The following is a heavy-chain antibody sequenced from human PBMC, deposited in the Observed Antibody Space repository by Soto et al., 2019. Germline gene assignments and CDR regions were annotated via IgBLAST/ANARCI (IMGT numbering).Heavy chain of an antibody. V-gene: IGHV4-34*01. Sequence: SETLSLTCAVYGGSFSGYYWSWIRQPPGKGLEWIGNIYYSGTTYYNPSLKSRVTISVDTSKNQFSLKLTSVTAADTAVYYCARSVFPWGQGTLVTVSS. CDR1: GGSFSGYY. CDR3: ARSVFP. CDR2: IYYSGTT. J-gene: IGHJ5*02.